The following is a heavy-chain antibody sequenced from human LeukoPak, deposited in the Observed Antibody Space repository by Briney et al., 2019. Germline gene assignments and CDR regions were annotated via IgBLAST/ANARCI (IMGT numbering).Heavy chain of an antibody. J-gene: IGHJ4*02. V-gene: IGHV3-48*01. CDR2: ITGSGSTI. CDR1: GFTVSSNY. D-gene: IGHD5-12*01. CDR3: AREDIVATIGY. Sequence: GGSLRLSCAASGFTVSSNYMSWVRQAPGKGLEWVSYITGSGSTIYYADSVKGRFTISRDNAKNSLYLQMNSLRAEDTAVYYCAREDIVATIGYWGQGTLVTVSS.